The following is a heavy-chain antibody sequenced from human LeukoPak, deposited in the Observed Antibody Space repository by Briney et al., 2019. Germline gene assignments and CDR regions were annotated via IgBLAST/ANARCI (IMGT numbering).Heavy chain of an antibody. CDR2: ISSSSSYI. J-gene: IGHJ4*02. CDR3: ARDRRYYYDSSGYFVFDY. V-gene: IGHV3-21*01. D-gene: IGHD3-22*01. Sequence: GGSLRLSCAASGFTFSSYEMNWVRQAPGKGLEWVSSISSSSSYIYYADSVKGRFTISRDNAKNSLYLQMNSLRAEDTAVYYCARDRRYYYDSSGYFVFDYWGQGTLVTVSS. CDR1: GFTFSSYE.